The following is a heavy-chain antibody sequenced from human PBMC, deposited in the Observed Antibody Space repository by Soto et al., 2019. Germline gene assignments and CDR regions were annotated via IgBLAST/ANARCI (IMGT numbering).Heavy chain of an antibody. V-gene: IGHV1-18*01. CDR1: GYTFKNYG. Sequence: QVQLVQSGAEVKKPGASVKVSCKASGYTFKNYGITWVRQAPGQGLEWKGWISGYNVNTHYAQKFQDSVIMTTDTSTSTAYMELRSLSSDDAAVYFCARERRWEPLPYWGQGTLVIVSS. CDR3: ARERRWEPLPY. D-gene: IGHD1-26*01. J-gene: IGHJ4*02. CDR2: ISGYNVNT.